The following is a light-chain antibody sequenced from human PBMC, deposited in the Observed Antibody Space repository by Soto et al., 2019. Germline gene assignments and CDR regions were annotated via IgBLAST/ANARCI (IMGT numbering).Light chain of an antibody. CDR2: RAS. Sequence: EIVLTQSPGTLSLSPGERVTFSCRASQSVSDRSLAWYQHKPGQAPRLLIYRASSRATGVPDRFTGSGSGTDFTLTINRREPEDFALYYCHHNGNSSERTFGQGTKVEIK. V-gene: IGKV3-20*01. CDR3: HHNGNSSERT. CDR1: QSVSDRS. J-gene: IGKJ1*01.